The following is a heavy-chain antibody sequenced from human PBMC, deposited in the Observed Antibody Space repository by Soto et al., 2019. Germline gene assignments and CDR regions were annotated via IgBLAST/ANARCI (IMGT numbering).Heavy chain of an antibody. D-gene: IGHD2-15*01. CDR2: IDPSSGTT. CDR1: GYSFSNFY. J-gene: IGHJ6*02. Sequence: ASVKVSCKPSGYSFSNFYVHWVRQAPGQGLEWMGIIDPSSGTTSYTQRFQERVTMTRDTSMSTVYMELSRLRSEDTAVYYCARGAVVVPNGLIAGMDVWGLGTTVTVSS. V-gene: IGHV1-46*01. CDR3: ARGAVVVPNGLIAGMDV.